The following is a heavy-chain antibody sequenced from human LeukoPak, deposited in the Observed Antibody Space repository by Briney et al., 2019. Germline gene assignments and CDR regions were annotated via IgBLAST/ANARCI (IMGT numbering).Heavy chain of an antibody. Sequence: SETLSLTCAVSAYSISSSYYWGWIRQPPGEGLEWIGNIHHTGTTYYNPSLKSRVTISLDASKNQFSLRLPSVTAADTAVYYCARDLSGGTFDYWGQGTLVTVSS. CDR1: AYSISSSYY. V-gene: IGHV4-38-2*02. D-gene: IGHD1-1*01. CDR3: ARDLSGGTFDY. J-gene: IGHJ4*02. CDR2: IHHTGTT.